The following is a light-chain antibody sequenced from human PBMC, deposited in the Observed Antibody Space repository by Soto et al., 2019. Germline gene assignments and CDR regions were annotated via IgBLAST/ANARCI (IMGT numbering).Light chain of an antibody. J-gene: IGLJ1*01. CDR3: SSYAGNNNPYV. CDR1: SSDVGGYNY. V-gene: IGLV2-8*01. CDR2: AVT. Sequence: QSVLTQPPSASGSPGQSVTISCTGTSSDVGGYNYVSWYQHHPGKAPKLMIYAVTNRPSGVPDRFSASKSGNTASLTVSGLQAEDEADYYCSSYAGNNNPYVFGTGTKVTLL.